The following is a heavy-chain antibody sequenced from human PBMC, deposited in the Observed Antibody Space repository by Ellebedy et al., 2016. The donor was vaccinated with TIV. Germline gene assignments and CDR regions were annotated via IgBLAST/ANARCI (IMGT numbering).Heavy chain of an antibody. D-gene: IGHD5-18*01. CDR1: GFSFRPYW. V-gene: IGHV3-74*01. CDR2: INPAGGT. Sequence: PGGSLRLSCVVSGFSFRPYWFHWVRQVPGEGLVWVSRINPAGGTDSADSVKGRFAISRDNAKDTLFLQMNSLRAEDTAVYYCARSDTSLVTPEDSWGQGTLVTVSS. J-gene: IGHJ4*02. CDR3: ARSDTSLVTPEDS.